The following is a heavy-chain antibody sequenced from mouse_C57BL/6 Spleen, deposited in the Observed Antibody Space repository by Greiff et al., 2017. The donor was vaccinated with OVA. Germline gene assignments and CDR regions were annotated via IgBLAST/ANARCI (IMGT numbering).Heavy chain of an antibody. J-gene: IGHJ2*01. CDR1: GFTFSDYG. CDR2: ISSGSSTI. V-gene: IGHV5-17*01. CDR3: ARRSSYDYFDY. D-gene: IGHD1-1*01. Sequence: EVQLVESGGGLVKPGGSLKLSCAASGFTFSDYGMHWVRQAPEKGLEWVAYISSGSSTISYADTVKGRFTISRDNAKNTLFLQMTSLRSEDTAMYYCARRSSYDYFDYWGQGTTLTVSS.